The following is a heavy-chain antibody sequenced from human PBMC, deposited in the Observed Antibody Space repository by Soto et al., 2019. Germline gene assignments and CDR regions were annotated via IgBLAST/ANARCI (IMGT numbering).Heavy chain of an antibody. CDR3: ARVPIYTPSYYYYGMDV. J-gene: IGHJ6*02. D-gene: IGHD4-4*01. CDR2: IYTSGST. Sequence: KTSETLSLTCTVSGVSISSYYWSWIRQPAGKGLEWIGRIYTSGSTNYNPSLKSRVTMSVDTSKNQFSLKLSSVTAADTAVYYCARVPIYTPSYYYYGMDVWGQGTTVTVSS. CDR1: GVSISSYY. V-gene: IGHV4-4*07.